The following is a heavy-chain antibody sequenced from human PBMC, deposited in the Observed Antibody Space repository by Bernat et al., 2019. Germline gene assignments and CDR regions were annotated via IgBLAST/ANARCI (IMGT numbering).Heavy chain of an antibody. CDR3: VKVSAFWGYEDYFDN. CDR2: ISGSCTTT. D-gene: IGHD3-16*01. Sequence: EVQVLESGGGLVQPGGSLRLSCAASGFTFNSYAKNWVRQAPGKGLEWVSGISGSCTTTFYADSVKGRFTISRDNSKNSVFLQMNSLRAEDTAVYYCVKVSAFWGYEDYFDNWGQGTLVTVSS. V-gene: IGHV3-23*01. J-gene: IGHJ4*02. CDR1: GFTFNSYA.